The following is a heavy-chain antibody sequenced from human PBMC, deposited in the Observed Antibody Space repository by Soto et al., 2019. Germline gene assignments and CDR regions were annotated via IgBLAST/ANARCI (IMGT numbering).Heavy chain of an antibody. CDR3: ARTSAPYGDYVREAY. CDR2: IKQDGSEK. J-gene: IGHJ4*02. V-gene: IGHV3-7*01. D-gene: IGHD4-17*01. Sequence: GGSLRLSCAASGFTFSSYWMSWVRQAPGKGLEWVANIKQDGSEKYYVDSVKGRFTISRDNAKNSLYLQMNSLRAEDTAVYYCARTSAPYGDYVREAYWGQGTLVTVSS. CDR1: GFTFSSYW.